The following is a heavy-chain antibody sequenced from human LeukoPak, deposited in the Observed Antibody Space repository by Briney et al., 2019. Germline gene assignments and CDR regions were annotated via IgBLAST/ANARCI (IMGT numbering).Heavy chain of an antibody. D-gene: IGHD3-9*01. CDR3: ARRYDILTGYQETYFDY. J-gene: IGHJ4*02. V-gene: IGHV1-18*01. CDR2: ISAYNGNT. CDR1: GYTFTSYG. Sequence: ASVKVSCKASGYTFTSYGISWVRQAPGQGLEWIGWISAYNGNTNYAQKLQGRVTMTTDTSTSTAYMELRSLRSDDTAVYYCARRYDILTGYQETYFDYWGQGTLVTVSS.